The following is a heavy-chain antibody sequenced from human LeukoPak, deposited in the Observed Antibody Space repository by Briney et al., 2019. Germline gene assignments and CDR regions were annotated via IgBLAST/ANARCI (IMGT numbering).Heavy chain of an antibody. J-gene: IGHJ6*02. Sequence: GASVKVSCKVSGYTLTDLSMHWVRQAPGKGLEWLGGFDHEDGETIYAQKFQGSVTLAEDTSTDTAYMELSSLRSEDTAAYYCATDIPRRVRGVVYSSFGMDVWGQGTTVTVSS. CDR3: ATDIPRRVRGVVYSSFGMDV. D-gene: IGHD3-10*01. V-gene: IGHV1-24*01. CDR2: FDHEDGET. CDR1: GYTLTDLS.